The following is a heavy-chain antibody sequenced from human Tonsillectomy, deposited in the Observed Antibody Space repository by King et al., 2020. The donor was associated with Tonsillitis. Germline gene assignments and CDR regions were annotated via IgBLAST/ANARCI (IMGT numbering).Heavy chain of an antibody. CDR1: GFTFSSYG. CDR2: IWYDGSTK. J-gene: IGHJ6*03. V-gene: IGHV3-33*08. CDR3: ARDSIAAAGTKNYYYYMDV. D-gene: IGHD6-13*01. Sequence: VQLVESGGGVVQPGRSLRLSCAASGFTFSSYGMHWVRQAPGKGLEWVAVIWYDGSTKYYADSVKGRFTISRDNSKNTLYLQMNSLRAEDTAVYYCARDSIAAAGTKNYYYYMDVWGKGTTVTVSS.